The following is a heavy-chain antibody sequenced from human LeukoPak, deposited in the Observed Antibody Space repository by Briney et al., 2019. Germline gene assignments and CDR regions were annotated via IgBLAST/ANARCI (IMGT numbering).Heavy chain of an antibody. J-gene: IGHJ5*02. V-gene: IGHV1-2*02. D-gene: IGHD5-18*01. CDR1: GYTFTGYY. CDR3: ARDMDTAMASNWFDP. Sequence: GASVKVSCKASGYTFTGYYMHWVRQAPGQGLEWMGWINPNSGGTNYAQKFQGRVTMTRDTSISTAYMELSRLRSDDTAVYYCARDMDTAMASNWFDPWGQGTLVTVSS. CDR2: INPNSGGT.